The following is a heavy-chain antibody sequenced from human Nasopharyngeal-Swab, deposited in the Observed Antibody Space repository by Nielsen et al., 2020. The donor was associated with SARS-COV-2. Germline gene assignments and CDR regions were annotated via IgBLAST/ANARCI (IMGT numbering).Heavy chain of an antibody. CDR3: ASSSDYGDYVRYAFDI. CDR1: GFTFDDYA. J-gene: IGHJ3*02. V-gene: IGHV3-9*01. D-gene: IGHD4-17*01. Sequence: SLKISCAASGFTFDDYAMHWVRQAPGKGLEWVSGISWNSGSIGYADSVKGRFTISRDNAKNSLYLQMNSLRAEDTALYYCASSSDYGDYVRYAFDIWGQGTVVTVSS. CDR2: ISWNSGSI.